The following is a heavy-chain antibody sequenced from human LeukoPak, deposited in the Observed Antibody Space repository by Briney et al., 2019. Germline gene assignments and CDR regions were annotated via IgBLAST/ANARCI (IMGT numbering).Heavy chain of an antibody. J-gene: IGHJ4*02. D-gene: IGHD3-22*01. CDR1: GFTFTSYA. Sequence: GGSLRLSCAASGFTFTSYAMHWVRQAPGKGLEWVAVISYGGSNKYYADSVKGRFTISRDNSKNTLYLQMNSLRAEDTAVYYCARVGRIYYDSSGYWDYWGQGTLVTVSS. V-gene: IGHV3-30*01. CDR2: ISYGGSNK. CDR3: ARVGRIYYDSSGYWDY.